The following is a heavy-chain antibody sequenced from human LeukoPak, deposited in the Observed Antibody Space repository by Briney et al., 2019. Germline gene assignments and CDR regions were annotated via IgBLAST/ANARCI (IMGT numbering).Heavy chain of an antibody. CDR2: IYYSGST. V-gene: IGHV4-59*01. J-gene: IGHJ3*02. CDR1: GGSISSYY. Sequence: SETLSLTCTVSGGSISSYYWSWIRQPPGKGLEWIGYIYYSGSTNYNPSPKSRVTISVDTSKNQFSLKLSPVTAADTAVYYCARVGYLMDAFDIWGQGTMATVSS. CDR3: ARVGYLMDAFDI. D-gene: IGHD2-8*01.